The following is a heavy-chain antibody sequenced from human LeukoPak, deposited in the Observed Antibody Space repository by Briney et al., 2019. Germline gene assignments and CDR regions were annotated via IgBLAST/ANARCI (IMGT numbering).Heavy chain of an antibody. CDR3: ARTDYYDSSGLDY. CDR1: GGSIGSYY. Sequence: SETLSLTCSVSGGSIGSYYWSWIRQPAGKGLEWIGRIYTSGSTNYNPSLKSRVTMSVDTSKNQFSLKLISVTAADTAVYYCARTDYYDSSGLDYWGQGTLVTVSS. CDR2: IYTSGST. J-gene: IGHJ4*02. V-gene: IGHV4-4*07. D-gene: IGHD3-22*01.